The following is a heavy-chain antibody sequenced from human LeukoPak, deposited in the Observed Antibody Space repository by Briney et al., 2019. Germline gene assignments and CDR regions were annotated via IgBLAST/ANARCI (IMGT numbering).Heavy chain of an antibody. CDR1: GFTFSSYA. CDR2: ISGSGGST. D-gene: IGHD2-2*01. J-gene: IGHJ6*02. CDR3: ARRRYCSSTSCHLIYYYYYGMDV. Sequence: GGSLRLSCAASGFTFSSYAMSWVRQAPGKGREWFSAISGSGGSTYYADSVKGRFTISRDNSKNTLYLQMNSLRAEDTAVYYCARRRYCSSTSCHLIYYYYYGMDVWGQGTTVTVSS. V-gene: IGHV3-23*01.